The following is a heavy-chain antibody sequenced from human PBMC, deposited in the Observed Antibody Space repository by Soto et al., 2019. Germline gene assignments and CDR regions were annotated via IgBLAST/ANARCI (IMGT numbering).Heavy chain of an antibody. Sequence: SETLSLTCTVSGGYVSSGSYYWSWIRQPPGKGLEWIGYIYYSGSTNYNPSLKSRVTISVDTSKNQFSLKLSSVTAADTAVYYCARGGGILRYFDWPADTEVWGQGNTVTVSS. J-gene: IGHJ6*02. CDR3: ARGGGILRYFDWPADTEV. D-gene: IGHD3-9*01. CDR1: GGYVSSGSYY. CDR2: IYYSGST. V-gene: IGHV4-61*01.